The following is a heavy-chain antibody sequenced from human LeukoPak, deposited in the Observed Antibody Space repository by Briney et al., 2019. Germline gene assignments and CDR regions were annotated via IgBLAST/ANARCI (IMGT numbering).Heavy chain of an antibody. D-gene: IGHD5-24*01. J-gene: IGHJ4*02. CDR1: GGSISSSSYY. CDR2: IYYSGST. Sequence: PSETLSLTCTVSGGSISSSSYYWGWIRQPPGKGLEWIGSIYYSGSTYYNPSLKSRVTISVDTSKNQFSLKLSSVTAADTAVYYCARHNLVRMATSPFDYWGQGTLVTVSS. V-gene: IGHV4-39*01. CDR3: ARHNLVRMATSPFDY.